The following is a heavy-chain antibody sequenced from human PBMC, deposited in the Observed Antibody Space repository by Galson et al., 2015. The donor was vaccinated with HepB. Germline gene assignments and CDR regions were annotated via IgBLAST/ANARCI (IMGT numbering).Heavy chain of an antibody. J-gene: IGHJ4*02. CDR3: ASGRRVSGYSYGSGLDY. D-gene: IGHD5-18*01. V-gene: IGHV4-4*02. CDR2: IYHSGST. Sequence: SETLSLTCAVSGGSISSSNWWSWVRQPPGKGLEWIGEIYHSGSTNYNPSLKSRVTISVDKSKNQFSLKLSSVTAADTAVYYCASGRRVSGYSYGSGLDYWGQGTLVTVSS. CDR1: GGSISSSNW.